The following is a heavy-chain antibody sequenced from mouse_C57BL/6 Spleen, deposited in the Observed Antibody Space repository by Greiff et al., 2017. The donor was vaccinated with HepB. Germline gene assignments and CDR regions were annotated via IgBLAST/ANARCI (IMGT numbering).Heavy chain of an antibody. Sequence: VQLKESGAELVRPGASVKLSCTASGFNIKDDYMHWVKQRPEQGLEWIGWIDPENGDTEYASKFQGKATITADTSSNTAYLQLSSLTSEDTAVYYCTTWGGGTFDYWGQGTTLTVSS. J-gene: IGHJ2*01. CDR3: TTWGGGTFDY. CDR1: GFNIKDDY. CDR2: IDPENGDT. V-gene: IGHV14-4*01.